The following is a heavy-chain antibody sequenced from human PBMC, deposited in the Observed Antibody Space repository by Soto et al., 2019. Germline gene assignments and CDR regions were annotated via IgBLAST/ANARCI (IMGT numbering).Heavy chain of an antibody. CDR1: GGTFSSYT. CDR3: ARDRRGSGYDPGAFDI. J-gene: IGHJ3*02. Sequence: QVQLVQSGAEVKKPGSSVKVSCKASGGTFSSYTISWVRQAPGQGLEWMGRIIPILGIANYAQKFQGRVTITADKSTSTAYMELSSLRSEDTGVYYCARDRRGSGYDPGAFDIWGQGTMVTVSS. V-gene: IGHV1-69*08. CDR2: IIPILGIA. D-gene: IGHD5-12*01.